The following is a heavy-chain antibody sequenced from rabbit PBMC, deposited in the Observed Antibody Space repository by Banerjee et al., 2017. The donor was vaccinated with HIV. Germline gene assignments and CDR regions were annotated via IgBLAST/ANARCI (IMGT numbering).Heavy chain of an antibody. CDR2: IDPVFGST. D-gene: IGHD4-1*01. CDR3: AREGGIVVADYFNL. Sequence: QLKESGGGLVQPGGSLKLSCKASGFDFSSYYMSWVRQAPGKGLEWIGYIDPVFGSTYYASWVNGRFTISSHNAQNTLYLQLNSLTAADTATYFCAREGGIVVADYFNLWGPGTLVTVS. CDR1: GFDFSSYY. J-gene: IGHJ4*01. V-gene: IGHV1S7*01.